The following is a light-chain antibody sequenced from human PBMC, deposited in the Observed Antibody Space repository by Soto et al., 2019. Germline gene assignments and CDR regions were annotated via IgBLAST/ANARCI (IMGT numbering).Light chain of an antibody. CDR2: DAL. J-gene: IGKJ1*01. CDR3: QHYGGMWT. Sequence: DIQMTPSPSTLSASVVDRVAITCRASQSITNRLAWYQLKPGKAPKVLIYDALNLESGVPSRFSGSGYGTEFTLTIRSLQPDDFATYCCQHYGGMWTFGQGTKVDIK. CDR1: QSITNR. V-gene: IGKV1-5*01.